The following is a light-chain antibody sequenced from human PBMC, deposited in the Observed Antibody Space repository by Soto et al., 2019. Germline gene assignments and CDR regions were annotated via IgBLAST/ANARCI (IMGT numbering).Light chain of an antibody. Sequence: QSALTQPASVSGSPGQSITISCAGTSSDVGGYNYVSWYQQHPGKVPKLMIYDVSNRPSGVSNRFSGSKSGNTASLTISGLQAEDEAEYYCSSYTSSSTLFGGGTKLTFL. J-gene: IGLJ2*01. V-gene: IGLV2-14*01. CDR2: DVS. CDR3: SSYTSSSTL. CDR1: SSDVGGYNY.